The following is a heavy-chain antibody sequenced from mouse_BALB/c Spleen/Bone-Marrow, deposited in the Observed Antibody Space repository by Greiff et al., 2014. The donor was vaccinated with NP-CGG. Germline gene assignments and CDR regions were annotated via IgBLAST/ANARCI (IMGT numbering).Heavy chain of an antibody. D-gene: IGHD6-2*01. J-gene: IGHJ4*01. CDR3: AKSVSGRYMDY. CDR2: IDPYYGGT. Sequence: LQQSGPELEKPGASVKLSCKASGYSFTDYYMNWVKQSHGKSLEWIGDIDPYYGGTNYNQKFKGKATLTVDKSSSTAYMLLRSLTSEDSAVYYCAKSVSGRYMDYWGQGTTVTVSS. CDR1: GYSFTDYY. V-gene: IGHV1S135*01.